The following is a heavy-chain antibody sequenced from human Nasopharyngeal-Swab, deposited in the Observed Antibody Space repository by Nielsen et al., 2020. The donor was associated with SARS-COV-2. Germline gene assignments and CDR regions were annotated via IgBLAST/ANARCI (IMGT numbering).Heavy chain of an antibody. CDR2: IYYSGST. CDR3: ARDPNSSGGVDAFDI. J-gene: IGHJ3*02. CDR1: GGSTSSYY. Sequence: SETLSLTCTVSGGSTSSYYWSWIRQPPGKGLEWIGYIYYSGSTNYNPSLKSRVTISVDTSKNQFSLKLSSVTAADTAVYYCARDPNSSGGVDAFDIWGQGTMVTVSS. V-gene: IGHV4-59*13. D-gene: IGHD6-19*01.